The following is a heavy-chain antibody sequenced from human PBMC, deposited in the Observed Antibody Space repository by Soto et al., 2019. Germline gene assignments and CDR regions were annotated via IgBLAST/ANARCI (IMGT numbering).Heavy chain of an antibody. Sequence: TSETLSLTCTVPGGSISSGDYYWSWIRQPPGKGLEWIGYIYYSGSTYYNPSLKSRVTISVDTSKNQFSLKLSSVTAADTAVYYCARVGRGYRSFDYWGQGTLVTVSS. CDR3: ARVGRGYRSFDY. D-gene: IGHD3-22*01. CDR2: IYYSGST. J-gene: IGHJ4*02. V-gene: IGHV4-30-4*01. CDR1: GGSISSGDYY.